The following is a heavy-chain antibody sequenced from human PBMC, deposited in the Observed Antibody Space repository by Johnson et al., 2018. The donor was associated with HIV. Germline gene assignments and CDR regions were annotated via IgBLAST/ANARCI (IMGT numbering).Heavy chain of an antibody. V-gene: IGHV3-7*05. CDR2: IKQDGSEK. CDR3: ASTLTGDFGAFDI. Sequence: VQLVESGGGLVQPGGSLRLSCAASGFPFSSYWLSWVRQAPGKGLEWVANIKQDGSEKYYVDSVKGRFTISRDNAKNSLYLQMNSLRAEDTAVYYCASTLTGDFGAFDIWGQGTMVTVSS. J-gene: IGHJ3*02. CDR1: GFPFSSYW. D-gene: IGHD7-27*01.